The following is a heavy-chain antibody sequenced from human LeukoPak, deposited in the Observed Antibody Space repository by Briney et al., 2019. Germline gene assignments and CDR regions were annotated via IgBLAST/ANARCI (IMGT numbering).Heavy chain of an antibody. J-gene: IGHJ4*02. CDR3: ARVTGYRIEDYFDY. CDR1: GGSISSSSYY. CDR2: IYYSGST. Sequence: PSETLSLTCTVSGGSISSSSYYWGWIRQPPGKGLEWIGSIYYSGSTYYNPSLKSRVTMSVDTSKNQFSLKLSSVTAADTAVYYCARVTGYRIEDYFDYWGQGTLVTVSS. D-gene: IGHD6-13*01. V-gene: IGHV4-39*07.